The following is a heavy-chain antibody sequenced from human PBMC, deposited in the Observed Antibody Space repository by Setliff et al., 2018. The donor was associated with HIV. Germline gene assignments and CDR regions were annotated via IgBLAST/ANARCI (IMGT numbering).Heavy chain of an antibody. CDR3: ARYKNLRFLNLLTSGWFDP. V-gene: IGHV4-39*01. CDR1: GGSISTNNFF. CDR2: VEYSGST. Sequence: SETLSLTCTVSGGSISTNNFFWGWHRPPPGKGLEWIGTVEYSGSTNYTPSLTSRVTISVDTSNNHFSLSLTSVTAAATAVYYCARYKNLRFLNLLTSGWFDPWAREPWSPSPQ. J-gene: IGHJ5*02. D-gene: IGHD3-3*01.